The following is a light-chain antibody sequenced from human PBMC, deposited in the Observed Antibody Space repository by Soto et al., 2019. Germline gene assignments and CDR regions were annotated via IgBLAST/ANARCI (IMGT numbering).Light chain of an antibody. CDR3: QQYYRCPRT. V-gene: IGKV4-1*01. J-gene: IGKJ1*01. CDR2: WAS. Sequence: LSLSVIAPINGNSSKRVLYSSDNKNYLAWYQKKPGQPPKLLIYWASTRESGVPDRFSGSGSGTDFILTVSILQAGDEAVYNCQQYYRCPRTFGQG. CDR1: KRVLYSSDNKNY.